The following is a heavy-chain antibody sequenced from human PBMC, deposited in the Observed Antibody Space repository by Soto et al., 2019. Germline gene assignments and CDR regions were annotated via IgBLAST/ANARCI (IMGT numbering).Heavy chain of an antibody. D-gene: IGHD6-19*01. V-gene: IGHV3-23*01. J-gene: IGHJ4*02. CDR2: ISGSGGST. CDR1: GFTFSSHA. CDR3: ATASYSSGWGDY. Sequence: GGSLRLSCAASGFTFSSHAMSWVRQAPGRGLEWVSAISGSGGSTYYADSVKGRFTISRDNSKNTLYLQMNSLRAEDPAVYYCATASYSSGWGDYWGQGTLVTVSS.